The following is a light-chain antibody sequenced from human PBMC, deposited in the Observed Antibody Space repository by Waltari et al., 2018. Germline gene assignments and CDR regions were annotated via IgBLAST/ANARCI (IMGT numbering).Light chain of an antibody. CDR3: SSYITSNTWV. V-gene: IGLV2-14*01. J-gene: IGLJ3*02. CDR2: DVS. CDR1: SSDAGGSTS. Sequence: QSALTQPAPVSGSPGQSITISCTATSSDAGGSTSVPWYQQHPGKAPKFRIYDVSKRPSGVSVRFSGSKSGNTASLTISGLQAEDESHYSCSSYITSNTWVFGGGTKLTVL.